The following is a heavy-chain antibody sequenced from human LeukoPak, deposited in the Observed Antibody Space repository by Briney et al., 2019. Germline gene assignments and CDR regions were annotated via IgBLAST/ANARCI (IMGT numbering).Heavy chain of an antibody. CDR3: AKCRERRLYYYYYMDV. J-gene: IGHJ6*03. Sequence: GGSLRLSCAASGFTFSSYAMSWVRQAPGEGLEWVSAISGSGGSTYYADSVKGRFTISRDNSKNTLYLQMNSLRAEDTAVYYCAKCRERRLYYYYYMDVWGKGTTVTVSS. D-gene: IGHD1-1*01. CDR2: ISGSGGST. CDR1: GFTFSSYA. V-gene: IGHV3-23*01.